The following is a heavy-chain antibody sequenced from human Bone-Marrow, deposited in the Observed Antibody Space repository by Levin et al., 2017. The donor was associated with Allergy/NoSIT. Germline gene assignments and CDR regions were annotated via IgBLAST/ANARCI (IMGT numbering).Heavy chain of an antibody. J-gene: IGHJ4*02. CDR2: ISGSGGST. CDR3: AKGAGWVAGAVALI. Sequence: SCAASGFTFTSYAMNWVRQAPGKGLEWVSAISGSGGSTYYADSVKGRFTIPRDNSKNTLYLQMNSLRAEDTAGYYCAKGAGWVAGAVALIWGQGTLVTVSS. CDR1: GFTFTSYA. D-gene: IGHD6-19*01. V-gene: IGHV3-23*01.